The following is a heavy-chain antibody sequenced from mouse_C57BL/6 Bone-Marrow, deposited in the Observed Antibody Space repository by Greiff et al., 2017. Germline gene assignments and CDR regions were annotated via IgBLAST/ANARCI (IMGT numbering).Heavy chain of an antibody. Sequence: EVNLVESGGGLVQPGGSMKLSCVASGFTFSNYWMNWVRQSPEKGLEWVAQIRLKSDNYATHYAESVKGRFTISRDDSKSSVYLQMNNLRAEDTGIYYCTDGNYWYFDVWGTGTTVTVSS. CDR2: IRLKSDNYAT. CDR3: TDGNYWYFDV. J-gene: IGHJ1*03. V-gene: IGHV6-3*01. D-gene: IGHD2-1*01. CDR1: GFTFSNYW.